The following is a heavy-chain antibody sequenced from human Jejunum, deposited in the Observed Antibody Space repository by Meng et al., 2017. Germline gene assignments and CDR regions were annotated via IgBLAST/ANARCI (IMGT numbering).Heavy chain of an antibody. CDR3: ARDILTGRYGMDV. J-gene: IGHJ6*02. D-gene: IGHD3-9*01. Sequence: SETLSLTCTVSGGSISSDYWIWVRQPPGKGLEWIGYINYSGNTNYNPSLKSRVTISLDTSKNQFSLRLSSVTAADTAVYYCARDILTGRYGMDVWGQGTTVTVSS. CDR1: GGSISSDY. CDR2: INYSGNT. V-gene: IGHV4-59*01.